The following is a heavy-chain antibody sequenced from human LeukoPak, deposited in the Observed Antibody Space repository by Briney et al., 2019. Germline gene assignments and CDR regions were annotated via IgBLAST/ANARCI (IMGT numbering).Heavy chain of an antibody. J-gene: IGHJ6*03. D-gene: IGHD6-19*01. Sequence: ASVKVSCKASGYTFTSYGISWVRQAPGQGLEWMGWINPNSGGTNYAQKFQGRVTMTRDTSISTAYMELSRLRSDDTAVYYCARDGYSSGWLTYYYYMDVWGKGTTVTVSS. CDR3: ARDGYSSGWLTYYYYMDV. CDR1: GYTFTSYG. CDR2: INPNSGGT. V-gene: IGHV1-2*02.